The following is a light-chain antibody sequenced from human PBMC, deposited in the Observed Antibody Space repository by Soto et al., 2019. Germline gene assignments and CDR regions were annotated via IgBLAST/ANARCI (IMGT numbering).Light chain of an antibody. Sequence: DIQFTQSPSFLSASVGDRVTITCRASQGISSYLAWYQQKPGKAPKLLIYAASTLQSGVPLRFSGSGSGTSFTLTISSLQPEDFATYYCQQLLSYPITFGQGTRLEIK. V-gene: IGKV1-9*01. CDR3: QQLLSYPIT. CDR2: AAS. J-gene: IGKJ5*01. CDR1: QGISSY.